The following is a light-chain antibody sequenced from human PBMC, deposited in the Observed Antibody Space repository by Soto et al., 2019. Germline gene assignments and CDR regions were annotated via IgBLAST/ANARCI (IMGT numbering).Light chain of an antibody. Sequence: QSVLTQPPSVSAAPGQKVTISCSGGSSNIGNNFVSWYQHLPGVAPRLLIFDNNERPSGTPDRFSGSKAGSSATLAITGLQTGDEADYYCATWDSSLRALIFGGGTKLTVL. V-gene: IGLV1-51*01. J-gene: IGLJ2*01. CDR2: DNN. CDR3: ATWDSSLRALI. CDR1: SSNIGNNF.